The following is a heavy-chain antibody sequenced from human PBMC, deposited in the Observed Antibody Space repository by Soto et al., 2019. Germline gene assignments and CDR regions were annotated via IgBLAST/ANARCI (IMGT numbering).Heavy chain of an antibody. D-gene: IGHD2-15*01. CDR3: AKDRPGYCSDGLCYEHFHYGMDV. J-gene: IGHJ6*02. CDR1: GFSFNSYA. Sequence: QVQLVESGGRVVHPGTSLRLSCEVSGFSFNSYAMHWVRQAPGKGLEWVAAITFDGSSQFYAGSVRGRFTISRDNSRNTLFLDMTSVRPEDTAMYFCAKDRPGYCSDGLCYEHFHYGMDVWGQGTTVTV. V-gene: IGHV3-30*04. CDR2: ITFDGSSQ.